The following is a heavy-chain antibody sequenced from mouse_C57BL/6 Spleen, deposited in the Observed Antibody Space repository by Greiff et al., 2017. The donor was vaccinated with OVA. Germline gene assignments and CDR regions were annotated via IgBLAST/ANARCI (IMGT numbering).Heavy chain of an antibody. J-gene: IGHJ2*01. CDR2: IYPGDGDT. D-gene: IGHD3-2*02. CDR3: ASGGPYIDY. V-gene: IGHV1-82*01. CDR1: GYAFSSSW. Sequence: QVQLQQSGPELVKPGASVKISCKASGYAFSSSWMNWVKQRPGKGLEWIGRIYPGDGDTNYNGKFKGKATLTADKSSSTAYMQLSSLTSEDSAVYFCASGGPYIDYWGQGTTLTVPS.